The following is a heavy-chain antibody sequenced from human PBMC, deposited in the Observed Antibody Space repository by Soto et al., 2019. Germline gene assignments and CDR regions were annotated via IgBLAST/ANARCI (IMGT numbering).Heavy chain of an antibody. Sequence: GGSLRLSCAASGFTFSSYGMHWVRQAPGKGLEWVAVIWYDGSNKYYADSVKGRFTISRDNSKNTLYLQMNSLRAEDTAVYYCARAFKRNYYDSWGQGTLVTVSS. CDR2: IWYDGSNK. CDR3: ARAFKRNYYDS. V-gene: IGHV3-33*01. CDR1: GFTFSSYG. D-gene: IGHD3-22*01. J-gene: IGHJ4*02.